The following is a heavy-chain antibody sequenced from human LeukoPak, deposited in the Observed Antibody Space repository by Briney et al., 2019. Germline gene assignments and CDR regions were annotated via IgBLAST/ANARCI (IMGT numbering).Heavy chain of an antibody. CDR2: IYYSGST. Sequence: SETLSLTCTGSGGSISSYYWSWIRQPPGKKLEWIGYIYYSGSTNYNPSLKSRVTIPVDTSKNQFSLTLNSVTAADTTVYYCAKSNGYGLVDIWGQGTMVTVSS. V-gene: IGHV4-59*12. CDR1: GGSISSYY. D-gene: IGHD3-10*01. CDR3: AKSNGYGLVDI. J-gene: IGHJ3*02.